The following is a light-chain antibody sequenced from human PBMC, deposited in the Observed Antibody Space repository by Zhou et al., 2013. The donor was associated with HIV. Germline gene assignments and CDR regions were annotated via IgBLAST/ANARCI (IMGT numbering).Light chain of an antibody. J-gene: IGKJ5*01. CDR1: QSISSW. CDR2: KAS. CDR3: QQLNSYST. V-gene: IGKV1-5*03. Sequence: DIQMTQSPSTLSASVGDRVTITCRASQSISSWLAWYQQKPGKAPKLLIYKASSLESGVPSRFSGSGSGTEFTLTISSLQPDDFATYYCQQLNSYSTFGQGTRLEIK.